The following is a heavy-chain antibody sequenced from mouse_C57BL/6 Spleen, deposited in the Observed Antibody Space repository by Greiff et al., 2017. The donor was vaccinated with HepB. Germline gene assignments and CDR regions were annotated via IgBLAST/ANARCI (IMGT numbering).Heavy chain of an antibody. Sequence: QVQLQQPGAELVKPGASVKVSCKASGYTFTSYWMHWVKQRPGQGLEWIGRIHPSDSDTNYNQKFKGKATLTVDKSSSTAYMQISSLTSEDSAVYYCAIEDYDALYAMDYWGQGTSVTVSS. J-gene: IGHJ4*01. CDR2: IHPSDSDT. CDR3: AIEDYDALYAMDY. D-gene: IGHD2-4*01. CDR1: GYTFTSYW. V-gene: IGHV1-74*01.